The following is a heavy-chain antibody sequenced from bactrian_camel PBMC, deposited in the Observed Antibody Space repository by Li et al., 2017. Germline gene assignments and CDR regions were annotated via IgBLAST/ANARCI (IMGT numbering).Heavy chain of an antibody. V-gene: IGHV3S1*01. J-gene: IGHJ4*01. CDR2: ISPGSGRR. Sequence: VQLVESGGGSVQAGGSLRLSCAVSVSSANDYCLGWFRQVPGKEREGVAAISPGSGRRWYGDSVKGRFTISRDNSKNLLYLQLNSLKSEDTGTYYCAADRPFCSGDHCQCALAVLWEYRYRSQGTQVTVS. D-gene: IGHD2*01. CDR1: VSSANDYC.